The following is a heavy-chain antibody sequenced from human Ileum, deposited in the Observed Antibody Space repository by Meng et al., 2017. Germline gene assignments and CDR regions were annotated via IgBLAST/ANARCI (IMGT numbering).Heavy chain of an antibody. CDR2: IHHSGST. Sequence: VMLQESGPVLVKPSGTLSLTCAVSGGSISFGYWWSWVRQPPGQGLEWIGEIHHSGSTNYNPSLKSRVTLSVDNSNNQFSLSLTSVTAADTAVYYCARNGDYSADHWGQGILVTVSS. V-gene: IGHV4-4*02. D-gene: IGHD2-21*01. J-gene: IGHJ4*02. CDR3: ARNGDYSADH. CDR1: GGSISFGYW.